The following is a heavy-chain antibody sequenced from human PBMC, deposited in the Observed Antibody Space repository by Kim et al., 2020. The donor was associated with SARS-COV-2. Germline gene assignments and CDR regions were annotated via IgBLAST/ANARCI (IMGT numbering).Heavy chain of an antibody. CDR3: ARGYSGYYYFDY. V-gene: IGHV3-30-3*01. Sequence: GGSLRLSCAASGFTFSSYAIHWVRQAPGKGLEWVAVISYDGSNKYYADSVKGRFTISRDNSKNTLYLQMNSLRAEDTAVYYCARGYSGYYYFDYWVQGTL. CDR2: ISYDGSNK. J-gene: IGHJ4*02. CDR1: GFTFSSYA. D-gene: IGHD5-12*01.